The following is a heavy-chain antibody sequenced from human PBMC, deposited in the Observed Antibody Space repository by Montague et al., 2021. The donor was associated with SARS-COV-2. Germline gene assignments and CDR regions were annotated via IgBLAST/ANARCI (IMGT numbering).Heavy chain of an antibody. CDR2: MHFTGKT. J-gene: IGHJ4*02. CDR3: ARDRFDFGAGRQGTIDF. CDR1: GDPITNHY. D-gene: IGHD3-10*01. V-gene: IGHV4-4*07. Sequence: SETLSLTCSVSGDPITNHYWSWIRQPAGKGLEWIGRMHFTGKTNFSPSFSSRLTMSADTSKNQFSLKLTSVAAADTAKYFCARDRFDFGAGRQGTIDFWGQGTLVTVSS.